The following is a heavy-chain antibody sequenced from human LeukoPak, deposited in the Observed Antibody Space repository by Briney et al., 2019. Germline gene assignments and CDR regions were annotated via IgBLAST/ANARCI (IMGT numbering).Heavy chain of an antibody. J-gene: IGHJ6*03. V-gene: IGHV1-69*05. CDR3: ARGPSSIAAAGTPLYYYYYYMDV. Sequence: GASVKVSCKASGGTFSSYAISWVRQAPGQGLEWMGGIIPIFGTANYAQKFQGRVTITTDESTSTAYMELSSLRSEDTAVCYCARGPSSIAAAGTPLYYYYYYMDVWGKGTTVTVSS. CDR1: GGTFSSYA. CDR2: IIPIFGTA. D-gene: IGHD6-13*01.